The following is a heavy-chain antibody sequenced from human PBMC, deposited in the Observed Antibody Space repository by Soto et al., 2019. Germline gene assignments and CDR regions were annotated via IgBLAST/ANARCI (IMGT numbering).Heavy chain of an antibody. Sequence: SETLSLTCTVSGGSISSYYWSWIRQPPGKGLEWIGYIYYSGSTNYNPSLKSRVTISVDTSKNQFSLKLSSVTAADTAVYYCACERATITHWFDPWGQGTLVTVSS. D-gene: IGHD5-12*01. CDR1: GGSISSYY. CDR3: ACERATITHWFDP. J-gene: IGHJ5*02. CDR2: IYYSGST. V-gene: IGHV4-59*01.